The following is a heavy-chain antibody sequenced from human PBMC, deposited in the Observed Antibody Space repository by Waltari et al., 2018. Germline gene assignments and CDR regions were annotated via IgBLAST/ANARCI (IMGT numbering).Heavy chain of an antibody. CDR1: GFTLSSFW. Sequence: EVQLVESGGGLVQPGGSLRLSCGGTGFTLSSFWMSWVRQAPGKGLDWVANMNRYGSETYYVDSVKGRFTISRDNAKNSLYLEMNTLRVEDTAIYYCARLSSSWNEKGAFDIWGQGTMVTVSS. CDR3: ARLSSSWNEKGAFDI. V-gene: IGHV3-7*01. CDR2: MNRYGSET. D-gene: IGHD6-13*01. J-gene: IGHJ3*02.